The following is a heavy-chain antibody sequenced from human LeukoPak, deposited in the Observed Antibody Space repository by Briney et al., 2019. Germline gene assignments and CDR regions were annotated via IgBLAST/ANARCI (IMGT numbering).Heavy chain of an antibody. J-gene: IGHJ6*03. Sequence: ASVKVSCKASGYTFTGFYMHWVRQAPGQGLEWMGRINPNSGGTNYPQKFQGRVTMTRDSSISTAYMELSGLRSDDTAIYYCARGALQPYYYYMDVWGKGTSVTVSS. D-gene: IGHD5-24*01. CDR2: INPNSGGT. CDR1: GYTFTGFY. CDR3: ARGALQPYYYYMDV. V-gene: IGHV1-2*06.